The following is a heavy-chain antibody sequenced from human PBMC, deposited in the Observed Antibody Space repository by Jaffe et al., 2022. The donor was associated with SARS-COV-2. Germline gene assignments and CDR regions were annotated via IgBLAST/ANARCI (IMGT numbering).Heavy chain of an antibody. Sequence: QVQLVESGGGVVQPGRSLRLSCAASGFTFSSYAMHWVRQAPGKGLEWVAVILDNGSNKYYADSVRGRLTISRDNSKNTLYLQMNSLRGEDTAVYYCARGYRSMDVWGQGTTVTVSS. V-gene: IGHV3-30*03. J-gene: IGHJ6*02. D-gene: IGHD5-18*01. CDR2: ILDNGSNK. CDR1: GFTFSSYA. CDR3: ARGYRSMDV.